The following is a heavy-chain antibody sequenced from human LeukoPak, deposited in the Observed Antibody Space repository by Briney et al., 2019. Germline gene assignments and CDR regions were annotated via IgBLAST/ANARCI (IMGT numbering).Heavy chain of an antibody. V-gene: IGHV4-34*01. CDR3: ARAQPLGTGYYYGMDV. CDR2: INHSGST. J-gene: IGHJ6*02. Sequence: SETLSLTCAVYGGSFSGYYWSWIRQPPGKGLEWIGEINHSGSTNYNPPLKSRVTISVDTSKNQFSLKLSSVTAADTAVYYCARAQPLGTGYYYGMDVWGQGTTVTVSS. D-gene: IGHD7-27*01. CDR1: GGSFSGYY.